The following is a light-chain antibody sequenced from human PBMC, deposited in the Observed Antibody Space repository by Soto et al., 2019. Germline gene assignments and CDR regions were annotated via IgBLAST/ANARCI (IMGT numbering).Light chain of an antibody. CDR1: QDISGW. CDR3: QLSHSTPLM. V-gene: IGKV1-12*01. J-gene: IGKJ1*01. CDR2: AAS. Sequence: DIQMTQSPSSVSASVGDRVTITCRASQDISGWLAWYQQKPGKAPKLLIYAASALRSGVPSRFSGSGSGTDFTLTISSLQPEDCATYYCQLSHSTPLMFGQGTKVDIK.